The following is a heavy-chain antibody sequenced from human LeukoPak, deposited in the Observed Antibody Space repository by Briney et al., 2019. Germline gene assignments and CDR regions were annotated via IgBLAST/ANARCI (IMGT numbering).Heavy chain of an antibody. Sequence: GGSLRLSCAASEFTFSNNWMSWVRQAPGKGPEWVASIKEDGSIKYYVDSVKGRFAISRDNAKNSLYLQMSSLRAEDTAVYYCASFGILVSWGAFDIWGQGTMVTVSS. CDR3: ASFGILVSWGAFDI. D-gene: IGHD5/OR15-5a*01. J-gene: IGHJ3*02. V-gene: IGHV3-7*01. CDR2: IKEDGSIK. CDR1: EFTFSNNW.